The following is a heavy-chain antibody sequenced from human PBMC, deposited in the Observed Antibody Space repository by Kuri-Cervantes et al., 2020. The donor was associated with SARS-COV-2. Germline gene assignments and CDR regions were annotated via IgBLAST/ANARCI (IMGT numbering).Heavy chain of an antibody. V-gene: IGHV1-46*03. CDR2: INPGGGGT. D-gene: IGHD1-14*01. CDR1: GYNFPDYY. Sequence: ASVKVSCKTSGYNFPDYYIHWVRQAPGQGLEWMGMINPGGGGTGYAQKFQDRVFATRDTATRTVYMELSSLTSEDTAVYFCTRAVIGHCSGTTCDGFDSWGQGTRVTVSS. J-gene: IGHJ4*02. CDR3: TRAVIGHCSGTTCDGFDS.